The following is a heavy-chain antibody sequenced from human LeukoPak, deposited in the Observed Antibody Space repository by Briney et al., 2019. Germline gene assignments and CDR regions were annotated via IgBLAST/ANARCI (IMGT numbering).Heavy chain of an antibody. CDR3: ARNDLLTSYNFDS. D-gene: IGHD3-9*01. CDR1: GFTFSNYW. J-gene: IGHJ4*02. V-gene: IGHV3-74*01. Sequence: AGSLKLSCAASGFTFSNYWMHWVRQAPGKGLVWVSHINSDGSSTNYADSVNGRFTISRDNAKNTLYLQMNSLRAEDTAVYYCARNDLLTSYNFDSWGQGTLV. CDR2: INSDGSST.